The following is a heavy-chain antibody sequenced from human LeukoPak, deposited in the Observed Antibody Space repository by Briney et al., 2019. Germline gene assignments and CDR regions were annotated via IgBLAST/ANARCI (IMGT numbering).Heavy chain of an antibody. D-gene: IGHD3-9*01. J-gene: IGHJ4*02. V-gene: IGHV3-23*01. CDR3: ASPGYDILTPLDY. CDR2: ISGSGGST. CDR1: GFTFSSYV. Sequence: PGGSLRLSCAASGFTFSSYVMNWVRQAPGKGLEWVSTISGSGGSTDYADSVKGRFTISRDNSKNTLYLQMNSLRAEDTAVYYCASPGYDILTPLDYWGQGTLVTVSA.